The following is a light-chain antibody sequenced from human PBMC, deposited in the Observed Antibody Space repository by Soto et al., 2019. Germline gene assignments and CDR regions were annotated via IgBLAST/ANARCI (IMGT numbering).Light chain of an antibody. J-gene: IGKJ5*01. CDR1: QSISHW. Sequence: DIQMTQSPSSLSASVGDRVTITCRASQSISHWLAWYQQKPGKAPKFLIYDASSLESGVPSRFSGSGSGTEFTLTISSLQPDDFATYYCQQYNSYSGYTFGQGTRLEI. V-gene: IGKV1-5*01. CDR3: QQYNSYSGYT. CDR2: DAS.